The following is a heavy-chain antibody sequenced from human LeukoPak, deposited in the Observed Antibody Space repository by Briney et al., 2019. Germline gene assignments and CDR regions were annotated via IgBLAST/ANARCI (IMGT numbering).Heavy chain of an antibody. V-gene: IGHV3-30*03. D-gene: IGHD1-1*01. J-gene: IGHJ4*02. CDR2: ISYDGSNK. CDR3: ARVTGTGILEY. CDR1: GFTFSSYG. Sequence: GGSLRLSCAASGFTFSSYGMHWVRQAPGKGLEWVAVISYDGSNKYYADSVKGRFTISRDNSKNTLYLQMNSLRAEDTAVYYCARVTGTGILEYWGQGTLVTVSS.